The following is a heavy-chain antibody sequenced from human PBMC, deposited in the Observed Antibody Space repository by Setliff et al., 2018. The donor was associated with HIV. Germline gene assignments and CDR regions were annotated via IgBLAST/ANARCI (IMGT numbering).Heavy chain of an antibody. Sequence: SETLSLTCVVSEISIASDYYWGWVRQPPGKGLEWIGSIYYSGTAYYNPSLRSRVTILVDTSNNHFSLKLRSVTAADTAVYYCARDQGYSYGSGPFHSWGQGTMVTVSS. J-gene: IGHJ3*02. CDR2: IYYSGTA. V-gene: IGHV4-38-2*02. D-gene: IGHD5-18*01. CDR3: ARDQGYSYGSGPFHS. CDR1: EISIASDYY.